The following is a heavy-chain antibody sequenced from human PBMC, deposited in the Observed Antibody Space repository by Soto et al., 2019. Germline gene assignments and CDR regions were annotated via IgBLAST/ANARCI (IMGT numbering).Heavy chain of an antibody. D-gene: IGHD3-3*01. CDR2: IRSKAYGGTT. J-gene: IGHJ4*02. CDR1: GFTFGDYG. V-gene: IGHV3-49*04. Sequence: GGSLRLSCIASGFTFGDYGMSWVRQAPGKGLEWVGFIRSKAYGGTTEYAASVKGRFTISRDDSKSIAYLQMNSLKTEDTAVYYCTRGDDFRPDYWGQGTLVTVSS. CDR3: TRGDDFRPDY.